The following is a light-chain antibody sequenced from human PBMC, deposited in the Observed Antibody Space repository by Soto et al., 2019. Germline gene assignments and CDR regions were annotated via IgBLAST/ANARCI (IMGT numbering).Light chain of an antibody. CDR1: QSVSGW. V-gene: IGKV1-27*01. CDR3: QNYFSTPRT. J-gene: IGKJ1*01. Sequence: DIQMTQSPSTLSASVGDTVTVTCRASQSVSGWLAWYQQKPGKVPKLLIYAASTLHSGVPSRFSGSGSGTDFTLTISSLQTEDVATYYCQNYFSTPRTFGQGTKVDI. CDR2: AAS.